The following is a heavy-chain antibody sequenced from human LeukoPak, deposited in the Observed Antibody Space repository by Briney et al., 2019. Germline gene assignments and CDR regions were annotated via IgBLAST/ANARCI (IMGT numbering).Heavy chain of an antibody. D-gene: IGHD2-2*01. Sequence: GGSLRLSCAASGFTFSTYTMHWVRQAPGKGLEWVALVSFDGSTKYYGDSVKGRFTISRDNSKNTLSLQMNSLRAEDTAVFYCAREFGPSTNLGTIGHWGQGTLVTVSS. CDR3: AREFGPSTNLGTIGH. J-gene: IGHJ4*02. CDR2: VSFDGSTK. CDR1: GFTFSTYT. V-gene: IGHV3-30-3*01.